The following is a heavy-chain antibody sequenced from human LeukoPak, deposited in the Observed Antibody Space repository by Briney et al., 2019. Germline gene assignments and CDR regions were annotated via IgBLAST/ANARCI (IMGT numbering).Heavy chain of an antibody. D-gene: IGHD6-13*01. Sequence: WASVKVSCKASGYTFTSYDINWVRQATGQWLEWMGWMNPNSGNTGYAQKFQGRVTITRNTSISTAYMELSSLRSEDTAVYYCARGSYSSSWTENWFDPWGQGTLVTVSS. CDR3: ARGSYSSSWTENWFDP. CDR2: MNPNSGNT. V-gene: IGHV1-8*03. CDR1: GYTFTSYD. J-gene: IGHJ5*02.